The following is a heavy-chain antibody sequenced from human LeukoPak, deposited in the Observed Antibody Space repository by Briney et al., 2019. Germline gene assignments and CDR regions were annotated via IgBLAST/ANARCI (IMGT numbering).Heavy chain of an antibody. Sequence: GGSLRLSCAASRFTFSSYEMNWVRQAPGKGLEWVSYISSSGSTIYYADSVKGRFTISRDNAKNSLYLQMNSLRAEDTAVYYCARVVTKYSGSYGYYFDYWGQGTLVTVSS. CDR2: ISSSGSTI. CDR1: RFTFSSYE. J-gene: IGHJ4*02. D-gene: IGHD1-26*01. V-gene: IGHV3-48*03. CDR3: ARVVTKYSGSYGYYFDY.